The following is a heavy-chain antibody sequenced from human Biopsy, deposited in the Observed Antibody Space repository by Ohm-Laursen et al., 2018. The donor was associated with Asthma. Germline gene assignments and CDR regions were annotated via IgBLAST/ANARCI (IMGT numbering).Heavy chain of an antibody. CDR3: ARVQKSPGDRWFDP. D-gene: IGHD7-27*01. V-gene: IGHV1-2*06. CDR2: INPNVGAA. CDR1: AYTFIGYH. J-gene: IGHJ5*02. Sequence: GPSPYVSCKASAYTFIGYHLHCGRQAPGEGLEGMGRINPNVGAAIYAQKFQGRVTMTRDPSISTAYMELSRLTSDDPAVYYCARVQKSPGDRWFDPWGQGTLVTVSS.